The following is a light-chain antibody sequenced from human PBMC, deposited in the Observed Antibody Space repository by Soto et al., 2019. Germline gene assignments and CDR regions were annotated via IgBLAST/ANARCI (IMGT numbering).Light chain of an antibody. V-gene: IGKV3-20*01. CDR2: GAS. Sequence: EIVLTQSPGTLSLSPGERATLSCRASQSVRNSYLAWYQQKPGQAPRLLIYGASGRATGIPDRFSGSGSGTDFALTISRLEREDFAVYYCQQYGSSPYTFGQGTKLEI. CDR3: QQYGSSPYT. CDR1: QSVRNSY. J-gene: IGKJ2*01.